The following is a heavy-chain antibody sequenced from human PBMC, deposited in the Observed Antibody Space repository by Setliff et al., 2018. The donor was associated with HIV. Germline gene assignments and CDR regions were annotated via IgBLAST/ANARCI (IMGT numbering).Heavy chain of an antibody. V-gene: IGHV3-53*01. CDR3: AKGVKWLDP. CDR1: GFTLSDNH. J-gene: IGHJ5*02. D-gene: IGHD3-16*01. Sequence: PGGSLRLSCAASGFTLSDNHMTWVRQAPGKGLEWVSFIYSDGRTYYADSVKGRFTISRDDSNNTLYLQMHSLRVEDTAAYYCAKGVKWLDPRGQGTPVTVSS. CDR2: IYSDGRT.